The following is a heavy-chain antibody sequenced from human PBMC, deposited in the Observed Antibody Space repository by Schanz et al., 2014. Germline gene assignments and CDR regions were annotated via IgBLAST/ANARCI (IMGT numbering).Heavy chain of an antibody. CDR3: VRDSFFAFDY. J-gene: IGHJ4*02. CDR1: GFTFSIYA. V-gene: IGHV3-66*01. Sequence: EVQLVESGGGLVQPGGSLRLSCSASGFTFSIYAMHWVRQAPGKGLEWVSFIYIGGNTYYADSVKGRFTISRDNSKNTVYIQMNSLRAEDTAVYYCVRDSFFAFDYWGQGTLVTVSS. CDR2: IYIGGNT. D-gene: IGHD3-3*01.